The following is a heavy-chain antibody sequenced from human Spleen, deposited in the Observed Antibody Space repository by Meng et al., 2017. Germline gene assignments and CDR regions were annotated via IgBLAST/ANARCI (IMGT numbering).Heavy chain of an antibody. CDR1: GGSFNNYY. J-gene: IGHJ5*02. D-gene: IGHD5-18*01. CDR3: ARGEGRQQLIRRPRFDP. CDR2: INHSGST. Sequence: QVQLQQWGGGLLKPSEPLSLTCAVYGGSFNNYYWSWIRQPPGKGLEWIGEINHSGSTNYKPSLKSRVTISVDTSKNQFSLKLSSVTAADTAVYYCARGEGRQQLIRRPRFDPWGQGTLVTVSS. V-gene: IGHV4-34*01.